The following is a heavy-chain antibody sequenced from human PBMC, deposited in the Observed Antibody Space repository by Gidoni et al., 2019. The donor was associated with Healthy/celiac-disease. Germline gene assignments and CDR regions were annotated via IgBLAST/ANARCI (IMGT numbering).Heavy chain of an antibody. CDR3: ARSRVYRWLQSTGFDY. CDR2: IYYSGST. J-gene: IGHJ4*02. Sequence: QLQLQESGPGLVKPSETLSLTCTVSGGSISSSSYYWGWIRQPPGKGLEWIGSIYYSGSTYYNPSLKSRVTISVDTSKNQFSLKLSSVTAADTAVYYCARSRVYRWLQSTGFDYWGQGTLVTVSS. V-gene: IGHV4-39*07. D-gene: IGHD4-4*01. CDR1: GGSISSSSYY.